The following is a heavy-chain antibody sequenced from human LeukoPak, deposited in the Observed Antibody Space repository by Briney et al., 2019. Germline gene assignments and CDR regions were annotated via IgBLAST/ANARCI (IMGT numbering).Heavy chain of an antibody. CDR1: GFTFSNYV. CDR2: ISVSSGST. CDR3: AKSEGGTSRRPFDY. J-gene: IGHJ4*02. D-gene: IGHD2-2*01. Sequence: PGGSLRLSCAASGFTFSNYVMSWVRQAPGKGLEWVSIISVSSGSTYYADSVKGRFTISRDNSKNTLYLQMNSLRAEDTAVHYCAKSEGGTSRRPFDYWGQGTLVTVSS. V-gene: IGHV3-23*01.